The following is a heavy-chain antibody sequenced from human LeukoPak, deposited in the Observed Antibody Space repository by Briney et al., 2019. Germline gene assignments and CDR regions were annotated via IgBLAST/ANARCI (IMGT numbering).Heavy chain of an antibody. D-gene: IGHD3-22*01. V-gene: IGHV4-59*01. J-gene: IGHJ4*02. CDR3: ARHYYDISDSYSFDY. CDR1: GGSISGYY. Sequence: SETLSLTCIVSGGSISGYYWSWIRQPPGKGLEWIGHIYDSGSTNYNPSLKSRVTISMDTSKNQFSLELRSVTAADTALYYCARHYYDISDSYSFDYWGQGTLVTVSS. CDR2: IYDSGST.